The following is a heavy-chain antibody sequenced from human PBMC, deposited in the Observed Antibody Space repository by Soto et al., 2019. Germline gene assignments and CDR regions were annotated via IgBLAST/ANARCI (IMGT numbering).Heavy chain of an antibody. CDR3: ARGDREDIAVVVGARPGEYGVDV. J-gene: IGHJ6*02. Sequence: QVQLVESGGGVVQPGRSLRLSCAASGFTFSSYAMHWVLQAPGKGLECVAVISYDGSNKFYRDSVKGRFTISRDNSKNTLYLQINSLRYEDTAVYYCARGDREDIAVVVGARPGEYGVDVWGQGTTVTVSS. CDR1: GFTFSSYA. V-gene: IGHV3-30-3*01. D-gene: IGHD2-15*01. CDR2: ISYDGSNK.